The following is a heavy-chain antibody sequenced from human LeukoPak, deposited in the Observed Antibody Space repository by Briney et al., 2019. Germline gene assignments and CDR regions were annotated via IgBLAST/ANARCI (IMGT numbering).Heavy chain of an antibody. CDR1: GGSFSGDF. CDR2: INHGGST. J-gene: IGHJ4*02. D-gene: IGHD3-10*01. CDR3: AREPLRSYYFYYFDY. Sequence: SETLSLTCAVYGGSFSGDFWSWIRQSPGKGLEWIGEINHGGSTTYNPSLKSRATISVDTSKNQFSLKLSSVTAADTAVYYCAREPLRSYYFYYFDYWGQGTLVTVSS. V-gene: IGHV4-34*01.